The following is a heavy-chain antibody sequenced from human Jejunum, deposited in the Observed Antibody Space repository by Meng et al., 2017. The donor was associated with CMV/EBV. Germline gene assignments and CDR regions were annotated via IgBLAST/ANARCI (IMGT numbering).Heavy chain of an antibody. J-gene: IGHJ4*02. CDR1: GLDFSSYS. CDR2: ISSGSTYI. V-gene: IGHV3-21*01. CDR3: ARGLERQGYFDY. Sequence: AVSGLDFSSYSMNWVRQAPGKGLEWVSSISSGSTYIYYADSVKGRFTISRDNAKNSLHLQMNSLTAADTAVYYCARGLERQGYFDYWGQGTLVTVSS. D-gene: IGHD1-1*01.